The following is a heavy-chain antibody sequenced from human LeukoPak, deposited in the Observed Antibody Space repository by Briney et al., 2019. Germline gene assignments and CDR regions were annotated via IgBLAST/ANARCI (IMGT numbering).Heavy chain of an antibody. CDR1: GGSISSSSYY. J-gene: IGHJ4*02. CDR3: ARGGYHYDTSGYLPDS. CDR2: IYYSGNT. D-gene: IGHD3-22*01. V-gene: IGHV4-39*01. Sequence: SETLSLTCIVSGGSISSSSYYWGWIRQPPGKGLEWLGNIYYSGNTYYNPSLKRRVTISVDTSKKQVSLRLTSVTAADTAVYYCARGGYHYDTSGYLPDSWGQGTLVTISS.